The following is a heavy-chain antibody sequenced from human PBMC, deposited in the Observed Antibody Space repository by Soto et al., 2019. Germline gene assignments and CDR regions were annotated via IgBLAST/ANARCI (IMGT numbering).Heavy chain of an antibody. J-gene: IGHJ3*02. Sequence: SVKVSCKASGYTFTGYYMHWVRQAPGQGLEWMGWINPNSGGTNYAQKFQGWVTMTGDTSISTAYMELSRLRSDDTAVYYCARATMVRLRPDAFDIWGQGTMVT. CDR2: INPNSGGT. V-gene: IGHV1-2*04. CDR1: GYTFTGYY. D-gene: IGHD3-10*01. CDR3: ARATMVRLRPDAFDI.